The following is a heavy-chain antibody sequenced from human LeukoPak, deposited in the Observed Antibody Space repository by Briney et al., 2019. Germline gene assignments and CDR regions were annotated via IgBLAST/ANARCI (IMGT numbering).Heavy chain of an antibody. D-gene: IGHD4-17*01. CDR3: ARVFSYGDYYYYMDV. CDR1: GASISSSSYY. CDR2: IYYSGST. J-gene: IGHJ6*03. Sequence: SETLSLTCTVSGASISSSSYYWGWIRQPPGKGLEWIGNIYYSGSTNYNPSLKSRVTISVDTSKNQFSLKLSSVTAADTAVYYCARVFSYGDYYYYMDVWGKGTTVTISS. V-gene: IGHV4-39*07.